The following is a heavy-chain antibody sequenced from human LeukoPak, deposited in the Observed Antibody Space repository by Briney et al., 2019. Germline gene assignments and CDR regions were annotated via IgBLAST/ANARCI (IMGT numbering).Heavy chain of an antibody. CDR1: GGTFSRYA. D-gene: IGHD6-6*01. J-gene: IGHJ4*02. CDR3: AREIGPSNQQLAV. Sequence: SVKVSCKASGGTFSRYAISWVRQAPGQGLEWMGGIIPIFGTANYAQKFQGRVTITTDESTSTAYMELSSLRSEDTAVYYCAREIGPSNQQLAVWGQGTLVTVSS. CDR2: IIPIFGTA. V-gene: IGHV1-69*05.